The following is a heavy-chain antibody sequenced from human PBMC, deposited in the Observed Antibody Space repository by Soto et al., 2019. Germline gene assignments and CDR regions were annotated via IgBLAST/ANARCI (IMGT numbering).Heavy chain of an antibody. J-gene: IGHJ4*02. CDR3: TTDPITIFGVVTYYFDY. CDR2: IKSKTDGGTT. CDR1: GFTFSNAW. Sequence: EVQLVESGGGLVKPGGSLRLSCAASGFTFSNAWRNWVRQAPGKGLEWVGRIKSKTDGGTTDYAAPVKGRFTISRDDSKNTLYLQMNSLKTEDTAVYYCTTDPITIFGVVTYYFDYWGQGTLVTVSS. D-gene: IGHD3-3*01. V-gene: IGHV3-15*07.